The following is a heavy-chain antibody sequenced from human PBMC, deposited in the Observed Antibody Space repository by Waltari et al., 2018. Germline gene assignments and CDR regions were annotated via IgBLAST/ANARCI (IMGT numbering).Heavy chain of an antibody. V-gene: IGHV4-4*07. CDR2: IGVARET. J-gene: IGHJ4*02. CDR3: ATMANFGDPLEH. CDR1: GASMKSYL. D-gene: IGHD3-10*01. Sequence: QVRLQESGPGLVRPSETLSLTSNVSGASMKSYLWNWVPQTAGQGLEWIGRIGVARETIYNPSLKSRLSLSVDTAKNQVSLKVSSVTAADTAMYFCATMANFGDPLEHWGQGTLVTVSS.